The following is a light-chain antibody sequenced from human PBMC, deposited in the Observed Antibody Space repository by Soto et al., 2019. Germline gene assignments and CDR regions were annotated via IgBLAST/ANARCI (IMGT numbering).Light chain of an antibody. CDR2: GTS. CDR3: EDYGSSIT. CDR1: QSISNNH. J-gene: IGKJ4*01. V-gene: IGKV3-20*01. Sequence: EIVLTQSPGTLSLSPGERVTLSCRTSQSISNNHLAWYQKKPCQAPRLLIHGTSNRATGIPDRFSGSGSGTDFTLTFSRLEPEEFAVYYCEDYGSSITFGGGTKVEIK.